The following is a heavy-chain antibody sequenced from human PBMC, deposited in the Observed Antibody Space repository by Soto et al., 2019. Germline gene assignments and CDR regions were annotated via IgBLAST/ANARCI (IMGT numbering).Heavy chain of an antibody. V-gene: IGHV3-30*03. D-gene: IGHD3-22*01. Sequence: GGSLRLSCAASGFTFNSYGIHWVRQAPGKGLEWVAVISHDGSKTNYADSVKGRVTISRDNSKDTVYLQMNSLRAEDTAGYDSATDTYYHSSRGYYVFDSWGQGTLVTVSS. CDR1: GFTFNSYG. CDR3: ATDTYYHSSRGYYVFDS. J-gene: IGHJ4*02. CDR2: ISHDGSKT.